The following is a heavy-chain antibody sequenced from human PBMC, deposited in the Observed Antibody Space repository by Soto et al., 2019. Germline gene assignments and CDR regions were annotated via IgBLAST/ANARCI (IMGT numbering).Heavy chain of an antibody. Sequence: GASVKVSCKASGNTFTSYDINWVRQATEHGLEWMGWINPNSGNIGYAQKFQGRVTMTRDTAIRTAYMEVSRLRSDDTAVYYCARGRASGSYYLLDYWGQGTLVTVS. V-gene: IGHV1-8*01. J-gene: IGHJ4*02. CDR3: ARGRASGSYYLLDY. CDR1: GNTFTSYD. D-gene: IGHD3-10*01. CDR2: INPNSGNI.